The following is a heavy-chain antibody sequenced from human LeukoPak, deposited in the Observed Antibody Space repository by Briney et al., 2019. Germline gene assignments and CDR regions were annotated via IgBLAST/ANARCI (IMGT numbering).Heavy chain of an antibody. CDR3: ARVVSYYYYYGMDV. V-gene: IGHV4-34*01. CDR2: INHSGST. Sequence: IPSETLSLTCAVYGGSFSGYYWSWIRQPPGKGLEWIGEINHSGSTNYNPSLKCRVTISVDTSKNQFSLKLSSVTAADTAVYYCARVVSYYYYYGMDVWGEGTTVTVSS. D-gene: IGHD3-22*01. J-gene: IGHJ6*04. CDR1: GGSFSGYY.